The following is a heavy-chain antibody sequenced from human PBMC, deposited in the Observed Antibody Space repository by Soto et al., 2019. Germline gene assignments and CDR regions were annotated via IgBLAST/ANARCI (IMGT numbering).Heavy chain of an antibody. Sequence: EVQLVESGGGLVKPGGSLRLSCAASGFTFSSYSMNWVRQAPGKGLEWVSSISSSSSYIYYADSVKGLFTIYRDNAKNSLYLEMNSMRAEETAVYYCARDYGGYGGFDYWGQGTLVTVSS. CDR2: ISSSSSYI. V-gene: IGHV3-21*01. CDR1: GFTFSSYS. D-gene: IGHD3-16*01. J-gene: IGHJ4*02. CDR3: ARDYGGYGGFDY.